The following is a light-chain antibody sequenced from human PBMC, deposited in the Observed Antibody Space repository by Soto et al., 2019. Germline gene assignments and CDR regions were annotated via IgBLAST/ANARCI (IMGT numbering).Light chain of an antibody. CDR2: GAS. CDR1: QSVSSN. Sequence: EIVMTQSPATLSVSPGERATLSCRASQSVSSNLGWYQQKPGQAPRLLIYGASTRATGIPARFSGSGSGTDFTLTNSSLQSEDFAVYYCQQYNNWPRTFGQGTKVEIK. CDR3: QQYNNWPRT. J-gene: IGKJ1*01. V-gene: IGKV3-15*01.